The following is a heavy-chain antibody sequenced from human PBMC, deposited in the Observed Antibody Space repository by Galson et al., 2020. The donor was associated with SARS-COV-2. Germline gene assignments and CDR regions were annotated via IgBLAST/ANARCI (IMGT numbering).Heavy chain of an antibody. CDR1: GFTFSRHG. CDR3: AKSWGSVDSGY. J-gene: IGHJ4*02. Sequence: GGSLRLSCVASGFTFSRHGMSWVRQAPGKGLEWISAISESGTKTYYADSVKGRFTISRDNSKNTLFLQMNGLRAEDTATYYCAKSWGSVDSGYWGQGTLVTVSS. D-gene: IGHD3-16*01. V-gene: IGHV3-23*01. CDR2: ISESGTKT.